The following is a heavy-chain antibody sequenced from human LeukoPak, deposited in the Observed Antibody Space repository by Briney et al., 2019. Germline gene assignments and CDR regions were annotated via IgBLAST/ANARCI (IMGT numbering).Heavy chain of an antibody. V-gene: IGHV3-30*03. D-gene: IGHD3-16*01. CDR2: ISYDGSSK. Sequence: GGSLRLSCAASGFTFSIYVMHWVRQAPGKGLEWVAVISYDGSSKYYADSVKGRFTLSRDNAKNSLYLQMNSLRAEDTAVYYCARASKGDYFDYWGQGTLVTVSS. CDR3: ARASKGDYFDY. CDR1: GFTFSIYV. J-gene: IGHJ4*02.